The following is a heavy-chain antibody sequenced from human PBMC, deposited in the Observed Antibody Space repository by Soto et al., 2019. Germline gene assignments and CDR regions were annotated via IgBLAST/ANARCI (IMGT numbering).Heavy chain of an antibody. D-gene: IGHD4-17*01. CDR1: GDSIRSGNHY. Sequence: SETLSLTCTVSGDSIRSGNHYWSWIRQPPGKGLEWIGYIYYSGSTNYNPSLKSRVTISVDTSKNQFSLKLSSVTAADTAVYYCARGRPRLRAPFDPWGQGTLVTVSS. CDR3: ARGRPRLRAPFDP. CDR2: IYYSGST. V-gene: IGHV4-30-4*01. J-gene: IGHJ5*02.